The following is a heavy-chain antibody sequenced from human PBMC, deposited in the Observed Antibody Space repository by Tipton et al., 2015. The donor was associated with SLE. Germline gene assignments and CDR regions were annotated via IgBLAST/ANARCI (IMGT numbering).Heavy chain of an antibody. CDR1: GGSISSHY. Sequence: LRLSCTVSGGSISSHYWSWMRRPPGKALEWIAYINYSGSTNYNPSLKSRVTMSVDTSKNQFSLKLSSVTAADTAVYYCARRRGSSWYEDYFDYWGQGTLVTVSS. CDR2: INYSGST. CDR3: ARRRGSSWYEDYFDY. D-gene: IGHD6-13*01. J-gene: IGHJ4*02. V-gene: IGHV4-59*11.